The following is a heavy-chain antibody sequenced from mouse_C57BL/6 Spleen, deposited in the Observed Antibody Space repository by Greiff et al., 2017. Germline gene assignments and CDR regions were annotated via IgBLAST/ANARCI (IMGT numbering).Heavy chain of an antibody. D-gene: IGHD1-1*01. Sequence: QVQLQQSGPELVKPGASVKISCKASGYAFSSSWMNWVKQRPGKGLEWIGRIYPGDGDTNYNGKFKGKATLTADKSSSTAYMPLSSLTSEDSAVYFCARNYASRGFAYWGQGTLVTVSA. J-gene: IGHJ3*01. V-gene: IGHV1-82*01. CDR2: IYPGDGDT. CDR1: GYAFSSSW. CDR3: ARNYASRGFAY.